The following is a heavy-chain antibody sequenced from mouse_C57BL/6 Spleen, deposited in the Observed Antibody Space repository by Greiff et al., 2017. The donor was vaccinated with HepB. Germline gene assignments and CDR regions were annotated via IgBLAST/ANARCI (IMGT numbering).Heavy chain of an antibody. J-gene: IGHJ2*01. D-gene: IGHD1-1*01. V-gene: IGHV1-81*01. Sequence: VQLVESGAELARPGASVKLSCKASGYTFTSYGISWVKQRTGQGLEWIGEIYPRSGNTYYNEKFKGKATLTADKSSSTAYMELRSLTSEDSAVYFCARSFSSYYFDYWGQGTTLTVSS. CDR1: GYTFTSYG. CDR3: ARSFSSYYFDY. CDR2: IYPRSGNT.